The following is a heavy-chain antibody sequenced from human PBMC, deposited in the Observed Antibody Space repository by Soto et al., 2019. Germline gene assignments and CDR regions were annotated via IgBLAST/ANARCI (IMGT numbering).Heavy chain of an antibody. D-gene: IGHD6-6*01. CDR1: GFGFRNYA. Sequence: PGGSLRLSCAASGFGFRNYAMHWVRQAPGKGLEWVSSISTSSEATYYADSVKGRFTISRDDSKNTLYLQMNSLRAEDSAVYYCAKDRTLAARHCESWGQVTKVIASS. J-gene: IGHJ5*01. CDR3: AKDRTLAARHCES. V-gene: IGHV3-23*01. CDR2: ISTSSEAT.